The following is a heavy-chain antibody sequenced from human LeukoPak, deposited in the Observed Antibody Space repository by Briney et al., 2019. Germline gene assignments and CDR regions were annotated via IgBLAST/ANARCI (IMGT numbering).Heavy chain of an antibody. J-gene: IGHJ5*02. Sequence: PSETLSLTCTVSGVSITSSSYYWGWIRPPPGKGLEWFGSIYYSGSTYYNPSLKRRTTISVDTSKNQSSLKLSSMTAADTAVYYCARHVISSGVIIKNVFYPWGQGTLVTVSS. V-gene: IGHV4-39*01. D-gene: IGHD3-10*01. CDR2: IYYSGST. CDR3: ARHVISSGVIIKNVFYP. CDR1: GVSITSSSYY.